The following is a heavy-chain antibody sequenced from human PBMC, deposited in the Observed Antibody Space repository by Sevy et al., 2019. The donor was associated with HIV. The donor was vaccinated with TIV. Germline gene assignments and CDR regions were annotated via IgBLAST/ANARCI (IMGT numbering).Heavy chain of an antibody. Sequence: GGSLRLSCTSSGFTFSSYAMNWVRQAPGKGLEWVSTISHSGDSTYYADSVKGRFTISRDNSENTLYLQMNSLRAEDTALDSCAGRKVGDFWSGSIRGPWAGGPLFDYWGQGTLVTVSS. V-gene: IGHV3-23*01. D-gene: IGHD3-3*01. CDR1: GFTFSSYA. CDR3: AGRKVGDFWSGSIRGPWAGGPLFDY. CDR2: ISHSGDST. J-gene: IGHJ4*02.